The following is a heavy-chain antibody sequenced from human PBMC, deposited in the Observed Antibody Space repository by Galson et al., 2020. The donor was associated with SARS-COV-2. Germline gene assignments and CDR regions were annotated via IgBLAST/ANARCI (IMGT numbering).Heavy chain of an antibody. CDR1: GFTFSSYA. V-gene: IGHV3-23*01. Sequence: TGGSLRLSCAASGFTFSSYAMSWVRQAPGKGLEWVSAISGSGGSPYYADSVKGPFTISRDNSKNTLYLQMNSLRAEDTAVYYCAKDLGYYGSGNYWGQGTLVTVSS. J-gene: IGHJ4*02. CDR3: AKDLGYYGSGNY. D-gene: IGHD3-10*01. CDR2: ISGSGGSP.